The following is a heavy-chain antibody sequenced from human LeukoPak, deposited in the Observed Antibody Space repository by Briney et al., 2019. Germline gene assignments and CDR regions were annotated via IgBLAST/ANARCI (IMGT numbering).Heavy chain of an antibody. V-gene: IGHV3-9*01. CDR1: GFTFDDYA. J-gene: IGHJ6*02. CDR3: AKAQQQLVSLYGMDV. D-gene: IGHD6-13*01. CDR2: ISWNSGSI. Sequence: PGGSLRLSCAASGFTFDDYAMHWVRQAPGKGLEWVSGISWNSGSIGYADSVKGRFTTSRDNAKNSLYLQMNSLRAEDTALYYCAKAQQQLVSLYGMDVWGQGTTVTVSS.